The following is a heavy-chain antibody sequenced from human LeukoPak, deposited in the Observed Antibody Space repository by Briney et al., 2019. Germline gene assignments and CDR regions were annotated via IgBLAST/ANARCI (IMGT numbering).Heavy chain of an antibody. CDR1: GGSISSYY. CDR3: ARGGGRLLRVDAFDI. D-gene: IGHD2-21*02. CDR2: IYYSGST. V-gene: IGHV4-59*01. Sequence: NTSETLSLTCTVSGGSISSYYWSWIRQPPGKGLEWIGYIYYSGSTNYNPSLKSRVTISVDTSKNQFSLKLSSVTAADTAVYYCARGGGRLLRVDAFDIWGQGTMVTVSS. J-gene: IGHJ3*02.